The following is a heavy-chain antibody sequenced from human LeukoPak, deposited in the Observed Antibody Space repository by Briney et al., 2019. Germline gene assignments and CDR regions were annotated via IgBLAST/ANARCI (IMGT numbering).Heavy chain of an antibody. J-gene: IGHJ4*02. D-gene: IGHD5-12*01. CDR1: GFTFSSYW. CDR3: ARAGEVPGIVATIGTPDY. CDR2: INSDGSST. Sequence: PGGSLRLSCAASGFTFSSYWMHWVRQAPGKGLVCVSRINSDGSSTSYADSVKGRFTISRVNAKNTLYLQMNSLRAEDTAVYYCARAGEVPGIVATIGTPDYWGQGTLVTVSS. V-gene: IGHV3-74*01.